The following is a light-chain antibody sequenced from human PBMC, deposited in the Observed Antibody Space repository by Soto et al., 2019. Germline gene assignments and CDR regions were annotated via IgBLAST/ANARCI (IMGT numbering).Light chain of an antibody. CDR1: QSVSSSY. CDR2: GAS. CDR3: QQYGSSALT. J-gene: IGKJ4*01. Sequence: ECVLTQSPGTLSLSPGERATLSCSASQSVSSSYLAWYQQKPGQAPRLLIYGASSRATGIPDRFSGSGSGTDFTLTISRLEPEDFAVYYCQQYGSSALTFGGGTKVDIK. V-gene: IGKV3-20*01.